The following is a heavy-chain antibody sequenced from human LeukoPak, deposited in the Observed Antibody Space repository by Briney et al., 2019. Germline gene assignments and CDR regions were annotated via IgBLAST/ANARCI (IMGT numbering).Heavy chain of an antibody. J-gene: IGHJ3*02. Sequence: PGGSLRLSCAASGFTFNTCSMNWVRQAPGKGLEWVSCISSTSNYIYYADSVKGRFTISRDNAKNSLYLQMNSLRAEDTAVYYCAGAGQRGAFDIWGQGTMVTVSS. CDR2: ISSTSNYI. V-gene: IGHV3-21*01. CDR3: AGAGQRGAFDI. D-gene: IGHD6-25*01. CDR1: GFTFNTCS.